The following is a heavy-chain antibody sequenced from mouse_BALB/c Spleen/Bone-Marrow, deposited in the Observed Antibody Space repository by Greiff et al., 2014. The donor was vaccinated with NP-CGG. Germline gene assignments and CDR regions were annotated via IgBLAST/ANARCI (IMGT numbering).Heavy chain of an antibody. CDR2: INHYNDAT. Sequence: EVQLQQSGPELVKPGASVKMSCKASGYTFTSYVIHWVKQKPGQGLEWIGYINHYNDATKFNERFKGKATLTSDKSSGTAYMVLSSLTSEDSAVYYCAREGVDYFDYWGQGTTLTVSS. CDR3: AREGVDYFDY. V-gene: IGHV1-14*01. J-gene: IGHJ2*01. CDR1: GYTFTSYV.